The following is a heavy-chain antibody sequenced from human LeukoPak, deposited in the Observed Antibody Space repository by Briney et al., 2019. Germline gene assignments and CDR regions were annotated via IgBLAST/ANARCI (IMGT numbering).Heavy chain of an antibody. CDR3: AKRKNWNYSFDS. CDR1: GFTFSSYS. CDR2: ISSSSSYI. D-gene: IGHD1-7*01. J-gene: IGHJ4*02. Sequence: PGGSLRLSCAASGFTFSSYSMNWVRQAPGKGLEWVSSISSSSSYIYYADSVKGRFTISRDNSKNTLYLQVNNLRAEDTAVYYCAKRKNWNYSFDSWGQGTLVTVSS. V-gene: IGHV3-21*04.